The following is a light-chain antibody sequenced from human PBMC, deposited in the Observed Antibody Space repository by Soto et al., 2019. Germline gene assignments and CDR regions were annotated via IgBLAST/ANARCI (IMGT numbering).Light chain of an antibody. CDR2: AAS. CDR3: QHYYSMPLT. CDR1: QSISTY. J-gene: IGKJ1*01. V-gene: IGKV1-39*01. Sequence: DIQMTQSPSSLSASVGDRVTITCRASQSISTYLNWYQQKPGKAPKFLIYAASTLRSGVPSRFSGSGSGTDFTLTISSLQPEDFATYYCQHYYSMPLTFGQGTKVEMK.